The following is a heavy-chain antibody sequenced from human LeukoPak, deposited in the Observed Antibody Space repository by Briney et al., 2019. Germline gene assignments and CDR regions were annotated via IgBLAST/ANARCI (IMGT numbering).Heavy chain of an antibody. CDR3: ARGLVYSGSLDY. D-gene: IGHD1-26*01. Sequence: GRSLRLSCAASGFTFSSYGMHWVRQAPGKGLEWVAVIWYDGSNKYYADSVKGRFTISRDNSKNTLYLQVNSLRAEDTAVYYCARGLVYSGSLDYWGQGTLVTVSS. CDR1: GFTFSSYG. CDR2: IWYDGSNK. J-gene: IGHJ4*02. V-gene: IGHV3-33*01.